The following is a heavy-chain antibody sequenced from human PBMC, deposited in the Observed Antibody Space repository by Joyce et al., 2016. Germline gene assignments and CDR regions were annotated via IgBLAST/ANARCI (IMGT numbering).Heavy chain of an antibody. Sequence: EVQLVESGGGLAQPGESLRLSCAASGFNFGGYWRTWVRLAPGKGPEFVANIDQDGRQRNYVASVRGRFTISRDNAQESLYLQMNRLRVDDTAVYYCARDPGYSAFDLWGQGARVTVSS. CDR3: ARDPGYSAFDL. D-gene: IGHD5-12*01. V-gene: IGHV3-7*04. CDR2: IDQDGRQR. J-gene: IGHJ4*02. CDR1: GFNFGGYW.